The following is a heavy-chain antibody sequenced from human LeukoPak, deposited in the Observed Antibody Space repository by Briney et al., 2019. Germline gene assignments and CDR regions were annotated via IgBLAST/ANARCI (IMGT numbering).Heavy chain of an antibody. D-gene: IGHD6-13*01. CDR1: GASISSGGYY. Sequence: SESLSLTCTVSGASISSGGYYWSWIRQHPGKGLEWIGYIYYSGSTHYNPSLKSRVTISVDTSKNQFSLKLSSVTAADTAVYYCATYSSSSGMDVWGQGTTVTVSS. V-gene: IGHV4-31*03. CDR3: ATYSSSSGMDV. CDR2: IYYSGST. J-gene: IGHJ6*02.